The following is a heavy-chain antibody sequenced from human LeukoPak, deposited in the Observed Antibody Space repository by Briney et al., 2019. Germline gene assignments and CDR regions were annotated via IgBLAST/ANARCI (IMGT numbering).Heavy chain of an antibody. D-gene: IGHD3-10*01. CDR2: IIPIFGTA. J-gene: IGHJ4*02. Sequence: ASVKVSCKASGGTFSSYAISWVRQAPGQGLEWMGGIIPIFGTANYAQKFQGRVTITADESTSTAYMELSSLRSEDTAVYYCARAAGFVELYDYWGQGTLVTVSS. CDR3: ARAAGFVELYDY. CDR1: GGTFSSYA. V-gene: IGHV1-69*13.